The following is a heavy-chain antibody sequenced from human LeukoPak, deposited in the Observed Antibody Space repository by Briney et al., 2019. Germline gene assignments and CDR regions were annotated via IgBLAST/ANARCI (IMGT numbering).Heavy chain of an antibody. D-gene: IGHD1-1*01. J-gene: IGHJ5*02. CDR3: ARARVRRWFDP. CDR1: GGSFSGYY. Sequence: SETLSLTCAVYGGSFSGYYWSWIRQPPGKGLEWIGEINHSGRTNYNPSLQSRVTIYVDTTKNQFSLKLSSVTAAKTAVYYCARARVRRWFDPWGQGTLVTVSS. CDR2: INHSGRT. V-gene: IGHV4-34*01.